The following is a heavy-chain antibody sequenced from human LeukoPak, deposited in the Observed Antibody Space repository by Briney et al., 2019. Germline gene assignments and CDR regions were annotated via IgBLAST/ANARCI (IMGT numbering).Heavy chain of an antibody. CDR2: IQYDASNK. CDR1: GFTFSSYG. Sequence: GGSLRPSCAASGFTFSSYGMHWVRQAPGKGLEWVAFIQYDASNKYYADSVKGRFTISRDNSKNTVYLQMDSLRPEDMAVYYCVKDKSSSSSAGLKYYFDYWGQGTLVTVSS. CDR3: VKDKSSSSSAGLKYYFDY. V-gene: IGHV3-30*02. J-gene: IGHJ4*02. D-gene: IGHD6-6*01.